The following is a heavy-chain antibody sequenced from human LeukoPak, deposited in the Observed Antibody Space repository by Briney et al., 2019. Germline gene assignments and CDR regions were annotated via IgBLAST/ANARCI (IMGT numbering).Heavy chain of an antibody. D-gene: IGHD3-22*01. V-gene: IGHV3-30-3*01. J-gene: IGHJ4*02. CDR2: ISYDGSNK. CDR1: GFTFSSYA. Sequence: PGGSLRLSCAASGFTFSSYAMHWVRQAPGKGLEWVAVISYDGSNKYYADSVKGRFTISRDNSKNTLYLQMNSLRAEDTAVYYCAKGLPDYYDSSGHTVDFDYWGQGTLVTVSS. CDR3: AKGLPDYYDSSGHTVDFDY.